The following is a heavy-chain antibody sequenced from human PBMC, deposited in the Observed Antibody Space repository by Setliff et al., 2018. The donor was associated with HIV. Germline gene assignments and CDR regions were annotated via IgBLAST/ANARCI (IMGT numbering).Heavy chain of an antibody. CDR2: IFYSGTT. V-gene: IGHV4-38-2*01. Sequence: SETLSLTCAVSGYSISSGYYWGWIRQPPGRGLEWIGYIFYSGTTKFNPSLKSRAAISVDSSNNQFSLKMTSVTAADTAVYFCARFNALLGSSTYYDYWGPGLLVTVSS. CDR1: GYSISSGYY. J-gene: IGHJ4*02. D-gene: IGHD3-22*01. CDR3: ARFNALLGSSTYYDY.